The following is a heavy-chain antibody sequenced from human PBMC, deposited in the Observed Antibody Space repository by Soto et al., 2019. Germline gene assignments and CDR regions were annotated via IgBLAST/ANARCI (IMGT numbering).Heavy chain of an antibody. D-gene: IGHD2-15*01. CDR2: IYPGDSDT. CDR1: GYSFTSYW. CDR3: ARRRDIVVVVAATPATLNAFDI. Sequence: GESLKMSCKGSGYSFTSYWICWVRQLPGKGLEWMGIIYPGDSDTRYSPSFQGQVTISADKSISTAYLQWSSLKASDTAMYYCARRRDIVVVVAATPATLNAFDIWGQGTMVTVSS. J-gene: IGHJ3*02. V-gene: IGHV5-51*01.